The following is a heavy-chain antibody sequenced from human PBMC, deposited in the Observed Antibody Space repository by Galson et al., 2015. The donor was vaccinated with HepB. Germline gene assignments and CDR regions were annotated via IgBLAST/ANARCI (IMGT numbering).Heavy chain of an antibody. D-gene: IGHD4-17*01. J-gene: IGHJ4*02. CDR3: ASLLTVTTFDY. V-gene: IGHV3-30-3*01. CDR2: ISYDGSNK. Sequence: SLRLSCAASGFTFSSYAMHWVRQAPGKGLEWVAVISYDGSNKYYADSVKGRFTISRDNSKNTLYLQMNSLRAEDTAVYYCASLLTVTTFDYWGRGTLVTVSS. CDR1: GFTFSSYA.